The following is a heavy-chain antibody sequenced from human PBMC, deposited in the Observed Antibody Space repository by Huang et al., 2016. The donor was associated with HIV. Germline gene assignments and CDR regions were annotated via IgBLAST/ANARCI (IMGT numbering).Heavy chain of an antibody. Sequence: SYAMNWVRRAPGQGLEWMGWINTNTGNPTYAQGFTGRFVFSLDTSVSTAYLQISSLKAEDTAVYYCASSPREVFGVFDYWGQGTLVTVSS. J-gene: IGHJ4*02. V-gene: IGHV7-4-1*02. D-gene: IGHD3-3*01. CDR3: ASSPREVFGVFDY. CDR2: INTNTGNP. CDR1: SYA.